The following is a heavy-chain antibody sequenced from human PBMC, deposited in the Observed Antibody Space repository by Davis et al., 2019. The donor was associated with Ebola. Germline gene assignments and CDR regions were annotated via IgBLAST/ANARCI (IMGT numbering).Heavy chain of an antibody. Sequence: PGGSLRLSCKGSGYSFTSYWIGWVRQLPGKGLEWMGIIYPGDSDTRYSPSFQGQVTISADKSISTAYLQWSSLKASDTAMYYCARQNYGLGARAFGLSKTLDYWGQGTLVTVSS. CDR1: GYSFTSYW. J-gene: IGHJ4*02. CDR2: IYPGDSDT. D-gene: IGHD3-16*01. V-gene: IGHV5-51*01. CDR3: ARQNYGLGARAFGLSKTLDY.